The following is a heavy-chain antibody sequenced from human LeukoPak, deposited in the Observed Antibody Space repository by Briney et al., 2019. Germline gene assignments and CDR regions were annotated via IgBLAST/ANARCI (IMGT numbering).Heavy chain of an antibody. Sequence: GSLRLSCAASGFTFSSYGMHWVRQAPGKGLEWVAVIWYDGSNKYYADSVKGRFTISRDNSKNTLYLQMNSLRAEDTAVYYCAKDGPNYYGSGSPDYWGQGTLVTVSS. V-gene: IGHV3-33*06. CDR3: AKDGPNYYGSGSPDY. D-gene: IGHD3-10*01. CDR1: GFTFSSYG. J-gene: IGHJ4*02. CDR2: IWYDGSNK.